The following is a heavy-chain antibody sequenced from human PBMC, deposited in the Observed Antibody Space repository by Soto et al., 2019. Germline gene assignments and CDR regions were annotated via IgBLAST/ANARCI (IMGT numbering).Heavy chain of an antibody. Sequence: QMQLVASGGGVVQPGMSLRLSCAASGFTCSSYGMHWVRQAPGKGLEWVAVIWYDGSNKYYADSVKGRFTISSDNSKNTRYLQMNSRRAEDTAVYYCARDHLVGDTEDGMDVWGQGTTVTVSS. J-gene: IGHJ6*02. CDR2: IWYDGSNK. V-gene: IGHV3-33*01. CDR3: ARDHLVGDTEDGMDV. CDR1: GFTCSSYG. D-gene: IGHD1-26*01.